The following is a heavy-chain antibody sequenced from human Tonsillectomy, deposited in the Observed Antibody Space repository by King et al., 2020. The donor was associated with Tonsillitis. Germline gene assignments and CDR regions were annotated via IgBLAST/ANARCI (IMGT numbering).Heavy chain of an antibody. J-gene: IGHJ4*02. D-gene: IGHD6-13*01. Sequence: VQLVESGGGLVKPGGSLRLSCAASGFTFSNAWMSWVRQAPGKGLEWVGRIKSKTDGGTTDYAAPVKGRFTISRDDSKNTLYLQMNSLKTEDTAVYYCTTDPASYSSSRLFDYWGQGTLVTVSS. CDR2: IKSKTDGGTT. V-gene: IGHV3-15*01. CDR3: TTDPASYSSSRLFDY. CDR1: GFTFSNAW.